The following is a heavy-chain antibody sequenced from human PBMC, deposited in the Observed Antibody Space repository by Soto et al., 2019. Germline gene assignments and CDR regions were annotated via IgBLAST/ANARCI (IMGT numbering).Heavy chain of an antibody. D-gene: IGHD5-18*01. CDR2: IYYSGST. Sequence: QVQMQESGPGLVKPSQTLSRTCTVSGCSICSGGYSCRWIRQHPCKGLEWIGYIYYSGSTYYNPSLKSRVTISVDTSKNQFSLKLSSVTAADTAVYYCSRSGSSYGPIPLLYLVHGTLVTVSS. CDR1: GCSICSGGYS. CDR3: SRSGSSYGPIPLLY. J-gene: IGHJ4*01. V-gene: IGHV4-31*03.